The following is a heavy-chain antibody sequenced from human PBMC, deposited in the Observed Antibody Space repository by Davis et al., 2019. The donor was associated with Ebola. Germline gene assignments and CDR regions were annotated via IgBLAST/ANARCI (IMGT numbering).Heavy chain of an antibody. CDR2: INHSGST. V-gene: IGHV4-34*01. Sequence: PSETLSLTCAVYGGSFSGYYWSWIRQPPGKGLEWIGEINHSGSTNYNPSLKSRVTISVDTSKNQFSLKLSSVTAADTAVYYCARGHPRGYYTGNYYYYGMDVWGQGTTVTVSS. CDR1: GGSFSGYY. J-gene: IGHJ6*02. D-gene: IGHD3-3*01. CDR3: ARGHPRGYYTGNYYYYGMDV.